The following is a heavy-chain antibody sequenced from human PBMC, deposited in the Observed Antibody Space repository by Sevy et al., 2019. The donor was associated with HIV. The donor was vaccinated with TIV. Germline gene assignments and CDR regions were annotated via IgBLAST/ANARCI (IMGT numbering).Heavy chain of an antibody. V-gene: IGHV3-7*01. CDR3: VRAIGAAGSY. J-gene: IGHJ4*02. D-gene: IGHD6-13*01. CDR1: GFTVSSYW. CDR2: IKEDGSVQ. Sequence: GGSLRLSCEASGFTVSSYWMSWVRQAPGKGLEWVANIKEDGSVQYYVESVKGRFTISRDNAKNSVYLQMNSLRAEDAALYYCVRAIGAAGSYWGLGTLVTVSS.